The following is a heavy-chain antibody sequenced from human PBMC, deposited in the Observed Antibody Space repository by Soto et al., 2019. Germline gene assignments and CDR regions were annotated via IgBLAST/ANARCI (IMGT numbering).Heavy chain of an antibody. J-gene: IGHJ6*03. CDR1: GFAFSDSF. Sequence: QVQLVESGGGLVKPGGSLRLSCTASGFAFSDSFMSWIRQAPGKGLEWVSYISDKGDTIYYANSVKGRFTISRDNAKNSLSLQMTSLRAEDTAVYYCAGSEPAPIVYYCMDVWGKGTTVTVSS. CDR3: AGSEPAPIVYYCMDV. CDR2: ISDKGDTI. V-gene: IGHV3-11*01. D-gene: IGHD2-2*01.